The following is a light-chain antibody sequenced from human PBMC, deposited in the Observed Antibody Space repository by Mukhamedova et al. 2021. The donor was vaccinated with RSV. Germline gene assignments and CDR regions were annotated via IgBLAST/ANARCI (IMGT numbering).Light chain of an antibody. CDR2: GVS. V-gene: IGKV1-39*01. Sequence: ITCRASQNVRSFLSWYQQKPGKAPNLLIYGVSSLQNGVPSRFSGGGSGTEFTLTISSLQPEDFATYYCLQTYTAPLTFGGGTKV. J-gene: IGKJ4*01. CDR3: LQTYTAPLT. CDR1: QNVRSF.